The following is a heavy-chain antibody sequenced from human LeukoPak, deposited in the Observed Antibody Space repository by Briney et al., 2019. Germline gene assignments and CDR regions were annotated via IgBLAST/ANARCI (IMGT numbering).Heavy chain of an antibody. CDR2: IIPIFGTA. D-gene: IGHD4-11*01. Sequence: SVKVSCKASGGTFSSYAISWVRQAPGQGLEWMGGIIPIFGTANYAQKFQGRVTITADESTSTAYMELGSLRSEDTAVYYCASPALTTVTTSSRLDYWGQGTLVTVSS. J-gene: IGHJ4*02. V-gene: IGHV1-69*13. CDR3: ASPALTTVTTSSRLDY. CDR1: GGTFSSYA.